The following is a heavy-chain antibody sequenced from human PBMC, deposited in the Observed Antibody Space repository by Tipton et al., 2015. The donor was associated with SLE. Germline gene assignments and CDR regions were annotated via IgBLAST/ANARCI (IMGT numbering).Heavy chain of an antibody. CDR2: ISSRSSRT. J-gene: IGHJ4*02. Sequence: SLRLSCAASEFTFSSYAMSWVRQAPGKGLEWVSSISSRSSRTDYADSVKGRFTISRDNAKNSLYLQMNSLSAEDTAVYYCARDQWGGSYCLDYWGQGTLVTVSS. V-gene: IGHV3-21*01. D-gene: IGHD1-26*01. CDR1: EFTFSSYA. CDR3: ARDQWGGSYCLDY.